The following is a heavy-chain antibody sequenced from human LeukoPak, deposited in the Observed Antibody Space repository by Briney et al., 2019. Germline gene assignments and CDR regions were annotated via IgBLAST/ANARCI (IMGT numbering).Heavy chain of an antibody. D-gene: IGHD3-3*01. CDR2: INPNSGGA. J-gene: IGHJ6*02. CDR1: GYTFTGYY. CDR3: ARDKIFGVVLSYYYGMDV. V-gene: IGHV1-2*02. Sequence: ASVKVSCKASGYTFTGYYIHWVRQAPGQGLEWMGWINPNSGGANYAQKFQGRVTMTRDTSISTAYMELSRLRSDDTAVYYCARDKIFGVVLSYYYGMDVWGQGTTVTVSS.